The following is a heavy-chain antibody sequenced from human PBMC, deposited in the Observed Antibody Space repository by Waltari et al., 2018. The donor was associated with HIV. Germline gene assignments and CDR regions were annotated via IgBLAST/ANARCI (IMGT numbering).Heavy chain of an antibody. CDR1: GFTFSSYA. CDR3: ARDTHYGMDV. J-gene: IGHJ6*02. V-gene: IGHV3-30-3*01. Sequence: LYCAASGFTFSSYAMHWVRQAPGKGLEWVAVISYDGSNKYSAYSVKGRFTISRDNSKNTLYLQMNSLRAEDTAMYYCARDTHYGMDVWGQGTTVTVSS. CDR2: ISYDGSNK.